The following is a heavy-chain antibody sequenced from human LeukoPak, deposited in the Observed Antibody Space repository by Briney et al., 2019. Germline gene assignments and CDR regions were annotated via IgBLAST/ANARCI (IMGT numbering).Heavy chain of an antibody. J-gene: IGHJ5*02. CDR3: ARETSVGTRGGLWGSYRLKWFDP. CDR1: GSTPSSSW. CDR2: IQQDGSEK. V-gene: IGHV3-7*01. D-gene: IGHD3-16*02. Sequence: GGSLRLSCAASGSTPSSSWMSWVRHAPGKGLERQANIQQDGSEKYYVDSVKGRFTISRDNAKNSLYLQMNSLRAEDTAVYYCARETSVGTRGGLWGSYRLKWFDPWGQGTPVTVSS.